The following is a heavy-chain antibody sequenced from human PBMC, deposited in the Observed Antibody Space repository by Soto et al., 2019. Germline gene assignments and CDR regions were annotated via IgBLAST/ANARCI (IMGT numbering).Heavy chain of an antibody. V-gene: IGHV3-33*01. J-gene: IGHJ3*02. Sequence: PGGSLRLSCAASGFTFSSYGMHWVRQAPGKGLEWVAVIWYDGSNKYYADSVKGRFTISRDNSKNTLYLQMNSLRAEDTAVYYCARDPSRCSGGSCQGRDAFDIWGQGTMVTVSS. CDR2: IWYDGSNK. D-gene: IGHD2-15*01. CDR1: GFTFSSYG. CDR3: ARDPSRCSGGSCQGRDAFDI.